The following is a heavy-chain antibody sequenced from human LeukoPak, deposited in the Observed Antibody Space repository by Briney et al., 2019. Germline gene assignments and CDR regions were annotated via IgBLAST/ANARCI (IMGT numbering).Heavy chain of an antibody. CDR2: IKQDGSEK. CDR1: GFTFSSYW. CDR3: AGEEQWLVTHFDY. J-gene: IGHJ4*02. V-gene: IGHV3-7*01. D-gene: IGHD6-19*01. Sequence: AGGSLRLSCAAYGFTFSSYWMSWVRQAPGKGLEWVANIKQDGSEKYYVDSVKGRFTISRDNAKNSLYLQMNSLRAEDTAVYYCAGEEQWLVTHFDYWGQGTLVTVSS.